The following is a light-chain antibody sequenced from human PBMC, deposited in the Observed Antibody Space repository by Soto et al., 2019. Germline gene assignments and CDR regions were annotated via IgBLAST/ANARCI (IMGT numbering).Light chain of an antibody. J-gene: IGLJ2*01. Sequence: QSVLTQPPSVSGAPGQRVTISCTGSSSNIGAGYDVHWYQQLPGAAPKLLIHGSTNRPSGVPDRFSGSKSGTSASLAVTGLQAEDEDDYYCQYYERNLIASVFGGGTKLTVL. CDR2: GST. V-gene: IGLV1-40*01. CDR3: QYYERNLIASV. CDR1: SSNIGAGYD.